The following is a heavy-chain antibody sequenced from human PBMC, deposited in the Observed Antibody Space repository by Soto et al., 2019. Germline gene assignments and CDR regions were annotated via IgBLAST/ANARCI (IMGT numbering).Heavy chain of an antibody. V-gene: IGHV3-74*01. CDR3: VGGVYDGNL. J-gene: IGHJ4*02. D-gene: IGHD6-13*01. CDR1: GFTFSSYW. Sequence: EVHLVESGGGLVQPGGSLRLSCAASGFTFSSYWMHWVRQVPGKGLVWVSSISTDGSSTTYADSVKGRFTTSRDNAKNALYLLMNSLRCEDTAVYYCVGGVYDGNLWGQGALVTVSA. CDR2: ISTDGSST.